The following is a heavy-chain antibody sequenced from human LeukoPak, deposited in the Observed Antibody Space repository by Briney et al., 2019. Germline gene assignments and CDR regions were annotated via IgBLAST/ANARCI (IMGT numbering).Heavy chain of an antibody. V-gene: IGHV3-30*02. D-gene: IGHD2-2*01. CDR2: IQYDGSNQ. CDR3: AKDRHAPGRYCSSTICFPFDP. CDR1: GFTFSSYG. Sequence: GGSLRLSCAASGFTFSSYGMHWVRQAPGKGLEWVAYIQYDGSNQQYADSVKGRFIISRDRSKNIPYLQMNSLRAEDTAVYYCAKDRHAPGRYCSSTICFPFDPWGQGTLVTVSS. J-gene: IGHJ5*02.